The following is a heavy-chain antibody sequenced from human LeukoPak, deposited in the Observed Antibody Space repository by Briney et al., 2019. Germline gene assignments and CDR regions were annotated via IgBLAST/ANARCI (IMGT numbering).Heavy chain of an antibody. V-gene: IGHV5-51*01. J-gene: IGHJ4*02. D-gene: IGHD2-2*01. Sequence: GASLQISCEGSGYSFTNYWIGWVRQMPGKGLEWMGIIYPDDSDTRYSPFFQGQVTISADKSIGTAYLQWSSLKASDTAMYYCAIGGDSSTSCYRCFNYWGQGTLVTVSS. CDR3: AIGGDSSTSCYRCFNY. CDR1: GYSFTNYW. CDR2: IYPDDSDT.